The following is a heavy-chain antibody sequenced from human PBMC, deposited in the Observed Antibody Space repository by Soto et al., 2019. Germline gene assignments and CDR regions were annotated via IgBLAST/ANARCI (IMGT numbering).Heavy chain of an antibody. CDR1: GYTFTSYG. CDR2: ISAYNGNT. CDR3: ARSHPLQLTAWDYYYYGMDV. Sequence: ASVKVSCKASGYTFTSYGISWVRQAPGQGLEWMGWISAYNGNTNYAQKLQGRVTMTTDTSTSTAYMELRSLRSDDTAVYYCARSHPLQLTAWDYYYYGMDVWGQGTTVTVSS. V-gene: IGHV1-18*01. D-gene: IGHD5-18*01. J-gene: IGHJ6*02.